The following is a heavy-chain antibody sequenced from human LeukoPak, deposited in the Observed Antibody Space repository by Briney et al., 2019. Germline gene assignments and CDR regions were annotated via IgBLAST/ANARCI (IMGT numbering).Heavy chain of an antibody. J-gene: IGHJ4*02. Sequence: PGGSLRLSCVVSGFTFSSYWMHWVRQDPRKGLVWVARINGDGRNINYADSVRGRFTISRDNSKNTLYLQMNSLRAEDTAVYYCARAPTGDEERHFDYWGQGTLVTVSS. D-gene: IGHD7-27*01. CDR1: GFTFSSYW. CDR2: INGDGRNI. CDR3: ARAPTGDEERHFDY. V-gene: IGHV3-74*01.